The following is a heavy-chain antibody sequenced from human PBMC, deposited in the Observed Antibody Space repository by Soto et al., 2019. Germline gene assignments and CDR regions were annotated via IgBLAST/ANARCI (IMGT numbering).Heavy chain of an antibody. J-gene: IGHJ6*01. CDR3: ARGTYGSGSYHISGYYYGMEV. Sequence: ASVKVSCKASGYTFTSYYMHWVRQAPGQGREWMGIINPSGGSTSYAQKFQGRVTMTRDTSTSTVYMELSSLRSEDTDVYYCARGTYGSGSYHISGYYYGMEVWGQGTTVIVSS. CDR2: INPSGGST. D-gene: IGHD3-10*01. V-gene: IGHV1-46*01. CDR1: GYTFTSYY.